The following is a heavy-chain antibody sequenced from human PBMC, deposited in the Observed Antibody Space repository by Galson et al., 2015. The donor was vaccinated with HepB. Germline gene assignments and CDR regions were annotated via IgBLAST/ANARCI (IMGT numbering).Heavy chain of an antibody. V-gene: IGHV4-59*11. Sequence: SETLSLTCTVSGGSIKSHYWSWVRQSPGKGLEWIGYVYYSGTTKYNPSLKGRVTLLADTSKNQVSLRLSSVTAADTAVYYCAAALGFWSGSYYPYYYGMDVWGQGTTVTVSS. CDR2: VYYSGTT. J-gene: IGHJ6*02. CDR3: AAALGFWSGSYYPYYYGMDV. CDR1: GGSIKSHY. D-gene: IGHD3-3*01.